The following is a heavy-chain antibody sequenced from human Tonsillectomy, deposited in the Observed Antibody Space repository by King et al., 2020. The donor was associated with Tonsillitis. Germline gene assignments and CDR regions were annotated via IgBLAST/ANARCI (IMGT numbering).Heavy chain of an antibody. Sequence: VQLVESGGGVVQPGRSLRLSCAASGFTFSSYAMHWVRQAPGKGLEWVAVISYDGSNKYYADSVKGRFTISRDNSKNTLYLQMNSLRAEDTAVYYCARVLRWFHAFDIWGQGTMVTVSS. CDR1: GFTFSSYA. D-gene: IGHD4-23*01. CDR3: ARVLRWFHAFDI. CDR2: ISYDGSNK. V-gene: IGHV3-30-3*01. J-gene: IGHJ3*02.